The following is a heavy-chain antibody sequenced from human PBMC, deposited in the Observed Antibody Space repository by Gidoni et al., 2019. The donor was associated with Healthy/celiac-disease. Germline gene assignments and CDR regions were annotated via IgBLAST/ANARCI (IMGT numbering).Heavy chain of an antibody. CDR2: IIPILGIA. V-gene: IGHV1-69*02. CDR1: GGTFSSYT. Sequence: QVQLVQSGAEVKKPGSSVKVSCKASGGTFSSYTISWVRQAPGQGLEWMGRIIPILGIANYAQKFQGRVTITADKSTSTAYMELSSLRSEDTAVYYCASGNSGYYTGAGSDWGQGTLVTVSS. CDR3: ASGNSGYYTGAGSD. J-gene: IGHJ4*02. D-gene: IGHD3-3*01.